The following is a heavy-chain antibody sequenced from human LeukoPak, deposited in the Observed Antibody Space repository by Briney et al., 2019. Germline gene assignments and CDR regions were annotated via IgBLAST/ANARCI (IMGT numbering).Heavy chain of an antibody. Sequence: MSSETLSLTCTVSGDSIRSSGYYWGWIRQPPGKGLEWVGSIYYIGSTYYNPSLKSRVTISVDTSKNQFSLKLSSVTAADTAVYYCARVQTHRQLYSGYDWMENYYYYYYMDVWGKGTTVTVSS. CDR2: IYYIGST. J-gene: IGHJ6*03. CDR3: ARVQTHRQLYSGYDWMENYYYYYYMDV. V-gene: IGHV4-39*07. CDR1: GDSIRSSGYY. D-gene: IGHD5-12*01.